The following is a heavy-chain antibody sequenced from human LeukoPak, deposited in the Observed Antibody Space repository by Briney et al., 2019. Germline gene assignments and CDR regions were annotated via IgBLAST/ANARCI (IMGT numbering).Heavy chain of an antibody. CDR2: IYPGDSDT. CDR3: ARQNDFRPDY. CDR1: GYTFSSYW. J-gene: IGHJ4*02. V-gene: IGHV5-51*01. D-gene: IGHD3-3*01. Sequence: GESLKISCKGSGYTFSSYWIGWVRQMPGKGLEWMGIIYPGDSDTRYSPSLQGQVTISVDTSIGTAYLQRSSLKASDTAIYYCARQNDFRPDYWGQGTLVTVSS.